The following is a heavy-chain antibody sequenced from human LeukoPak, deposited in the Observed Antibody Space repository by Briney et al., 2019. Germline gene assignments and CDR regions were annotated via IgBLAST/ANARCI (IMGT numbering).Heavy chain of an antibody. D-gene: IGHD6-6*01. CDR1: GFTFSSYE. J-gene: IGHJ4*02. CDR2: ISNSGSTE. V-gene: IGHV3-48*03. CDR3: AKVSSIAARRGFDY. Sequence: GGSLRLSCAASGFTFSSYEMNWIRQAPGKGLEWISYISNSGSTEYYADSVKGRFTISRDNSKNTLYLQMNSLRAEDTAVYYCAKVSSIAARRGFDYWGQGTLVTVSS.